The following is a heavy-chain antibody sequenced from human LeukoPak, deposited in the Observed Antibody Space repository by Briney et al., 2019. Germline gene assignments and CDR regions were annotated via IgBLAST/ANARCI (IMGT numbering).Heavy chain of an antibody. Sequence: GGFLRLSCAASGFTVSSNYMSWVRQAPGKGLEWVSVIYSGGSTYYADSVKGRFTISRDNSKNTLYLQMNSLRAEDTAVYYCARETNRIVGATISGYWGQGTLVTVSS. V-gene: IGHV3-53*01. J-gene: IGHJ4*02. D-gene: IGHD1-26*01. CDR3: ARETNRIVGATISGY. CDR2: IYSGGST. CDR1: GFTVSSNY.